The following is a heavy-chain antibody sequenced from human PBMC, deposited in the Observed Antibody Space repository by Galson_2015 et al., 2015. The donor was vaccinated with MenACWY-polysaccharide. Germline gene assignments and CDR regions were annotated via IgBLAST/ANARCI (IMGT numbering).Heavy chain of an antibody. CDR1: GASVSSTTDY. CDR3: AREPTYSGSFGWFDS. J-gene: IGHJ5*01. Sequence: LSLTCTVSGASVSSTTDYWSWLRQPPGKGLEWIGFTSSNGGANRNPSLKSRVTISIDTSKNQFSLRLNSVTAADTAMYYCAREPTYSGSFGWFDSWGQGTLVTVSP. CDR2: TSSNGGA. V-gene: IGHV4-61*01. D-gene: IGHD1-26*01.